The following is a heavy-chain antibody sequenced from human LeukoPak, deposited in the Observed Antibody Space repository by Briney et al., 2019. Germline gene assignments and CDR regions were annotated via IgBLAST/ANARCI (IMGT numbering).Heavy chain of an antibody. Sequence: GGSLRLSCAASGFTFSSYAMSWVRQAPGKGLEWVSAISGSGGSTYYADSVKGRFTISGDNSKNTLYLQMNSLRAEDTAVYYCAKGRGSGSYYIRWFDPWGQGTLVTVSS. CDR3: AKGRGSGSYYIRWFDP. CDR2: ISGSGGST. CDR1: GFTFSSYA. J-gene: IGHJ5*02. V-gene: IGHV3-23*01. D-gene: IGHD3-10*01.